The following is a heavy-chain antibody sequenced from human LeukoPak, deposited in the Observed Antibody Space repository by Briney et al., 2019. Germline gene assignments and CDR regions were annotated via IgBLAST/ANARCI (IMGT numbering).Heavy chain of an antibody. CDR2: IYYSGST. V-gene: IGHV4-39*01. J-gene: IGHJ5*02. Sequence: PSETLSLTCTVSGGSIGSSSYYWGWIRQPPGKGLEWIGSIYYSGSTYYNPSLKSRVTISVDTSKNQFSLKLSSVTAADTAVYYCARHTEGNWWEPRNNNWFDPWGQGTLVTVSS. D-gene: IGHD1-26*01. CDR3: ARHTEGNWWEPRNNNWFDP. CDR1: GGSIGSSSYY.